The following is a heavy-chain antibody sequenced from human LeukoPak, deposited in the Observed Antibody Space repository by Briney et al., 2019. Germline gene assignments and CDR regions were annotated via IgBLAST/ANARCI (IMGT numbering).Heavy chain of an antibody. V-gene: IGHV3-21*01. CDR3: AELGITMIGGV. J-gene: IGHJ6*04. Sequence: GESLRLSCAASGFTFSSYSMNWVRQAPGKGLEWVSSISSSSSYIYYADSVKGRFTISRDNAKNSLYLQMNSLRAEATAVYYCAELGITMIGGVWGKGTTVTISS. CDR1: GFTFSSYS. CDR2: ISSSSSYI. D-gene: IGHD3-10*02.